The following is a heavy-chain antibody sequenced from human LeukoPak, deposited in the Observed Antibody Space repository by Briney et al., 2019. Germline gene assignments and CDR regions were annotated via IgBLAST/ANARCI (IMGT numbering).Heavy chain of an antibody. CDR2: IIPIFGTA. CDR3: ARDLDITEVATAERSFDY. J-gene: IGHJ4*02. D-gene: IGHD5-12*01. Sequence: SVKVSFKASGGTFSSYAISWVRQAPGQGLEWMGGIIPIFGTANYAQKFQGRVTITADESTSTAYMELSSLRSEDTAVYYCARDLDITEVATAERSFDYWGQGTLVTVSS. CDR1: GGTFSSYA. V-gene: IGHV1-69*13.